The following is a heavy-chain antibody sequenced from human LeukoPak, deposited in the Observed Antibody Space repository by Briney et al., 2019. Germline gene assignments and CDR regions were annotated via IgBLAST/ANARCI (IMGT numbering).Heavy chain of an antibody. CDR3: ARAGRDYGGNFHFDY. V-gene: IGHV4-39*07. CDR2: IYYSGNT. D-gene: IGHD4-23*01. Sequence: SETLSLTCTVSGDSISTSNSYWGWIRQPPGKGLEWIGSIYYSGNTYYNASLKSRVTISVDTSKNQFSLKLSSVTAADTAVYYCARAGRDYGGNFHFDYWGQGTLVTVSS. CDR1: GDSISTSNSY. J-gene: IGHJ4*02.